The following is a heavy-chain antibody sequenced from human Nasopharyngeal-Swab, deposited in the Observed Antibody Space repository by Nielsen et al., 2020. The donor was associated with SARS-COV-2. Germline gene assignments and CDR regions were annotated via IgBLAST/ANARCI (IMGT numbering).Heavy chain of an antibody. CDR3: ARDFSAPLLAFYYYYGMDV. V-gene: IGHV3-7*01. CDR2: IKQDGSEK. Sequence: GGSLRLSCAASGFTFSSYAMHWVRQAPGKGLEWVANIKQDGSEKYYVDSVKGRFTISRDNAKNSLYLQMNSLRAEDTAVYYCARDFSAPLLAFYYYYGMDVWGQGTTVTVSS. D-gene: IGHD2-15*01. CDR1: GFTFSSYA. J-gene: IGHJ6*02.